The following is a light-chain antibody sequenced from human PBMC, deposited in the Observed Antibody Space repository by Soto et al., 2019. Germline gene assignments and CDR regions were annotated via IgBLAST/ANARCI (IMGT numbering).Light chain of an antibody. CDR1: QSVSSNY. V-gene: IGKV3-20*01. J-gene: IGKJ4*01. Sequence: EIVLTQSPGILSLSPGERASLSCRASQSVSSNYVAWYQQKPGQAPRLLIYGSSSRATGIPDRFSGSGSGTDFTLTVSRLEPEDFAVYYCQQYGSSPLTFGGGTRVQIK. CDR2: GSS. CDR3: QQYGSSPLT.